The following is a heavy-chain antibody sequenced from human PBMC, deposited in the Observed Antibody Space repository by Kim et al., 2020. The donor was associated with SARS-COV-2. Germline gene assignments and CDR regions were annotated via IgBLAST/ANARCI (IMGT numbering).Heavy chain of an antibody. CDR1: GFFLSSNY. Sequence: GGSLRLSCAASGFFLSSNYLSWVRHIPGKGLEWVSLIYTDGRTFYADSVKGRFTISRDNSKNTVFFQMNSLRADDAAVSSCASAEYRGGCLGSWGQGTLGTVSS. V-gene: IGHV3-53*01. CDR2: IYTDGRT. D-gene: IGHD2-15*01. CDR3: ASAEYRGGCLGS. J-gene: IGHJ4*02.